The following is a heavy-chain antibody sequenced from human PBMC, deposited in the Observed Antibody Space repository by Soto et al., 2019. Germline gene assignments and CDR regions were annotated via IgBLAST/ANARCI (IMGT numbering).Heavy chain of an antibody. D-gene: IGHD2-8*01. Sequence: ASSKAPGYTFTSCSRRWLRHDTGQGLEWMGWISGYNGDTNYAQKFQDRVSMTIDTSTGTAYMELRSLTSDDTAIYYCAKNGQPPYYCYGLDVWGQGTKVTVSS. CDR3: AKNGQPPYYCYGLDV. CDR2: ISGYNGDT. J-gene: IGHJ6*02. V-gene: IGHV1-18*01. CDR1: GYTFTSCS.